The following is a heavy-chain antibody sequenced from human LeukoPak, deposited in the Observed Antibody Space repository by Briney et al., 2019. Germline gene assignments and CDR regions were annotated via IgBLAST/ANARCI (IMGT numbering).Heavy chain of an antibody. CDR2: IYYSGST. Sequence: PSETLSLTCTVSGGSISGYCWNWIRQPPGEGLEWIGYIYYSGSTNYNPSLKSRVTILVDTSKNQFSLKLSSVTAADTAVYYCARGGSTWLAFDYWGQGTLVTVSS. CDR3: ARGGSTWLAFDY. CDR1: GGSISGYC. J-gene: IGHJ4*02. D-gene: IGHD6-13*01. V-gene: IGHV4-59*01.